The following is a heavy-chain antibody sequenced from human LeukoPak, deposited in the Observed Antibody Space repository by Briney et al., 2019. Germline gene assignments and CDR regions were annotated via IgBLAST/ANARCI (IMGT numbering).Heavy chain of an antibody. CDR3: VKDPPPPNYDFWSRAWFDP. Sequence: GGSLRLSCVASGFIFSSYAMNWVRQAPGKGLEWVSAISRSGGSTYSADSVKGRFTISRDNSKNTLYLQMSSLRAEDTAVYYCVKDPPPPNYDFWSRAWFDPWGQGTLVTVSS. D-gene: IGHD3-3*01. J-gene: IGHJ5*02. CDR1: GFIFSSYA. CDR2: ISRSGGST. V-gene: IGHV3-23*01.